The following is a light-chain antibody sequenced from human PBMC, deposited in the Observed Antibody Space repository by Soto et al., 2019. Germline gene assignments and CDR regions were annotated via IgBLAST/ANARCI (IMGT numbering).Light chain of an antibody. Sequence: DIQMTQSPSTLSASVGDRVTITCRASEIITNRLAWYQQKPGKAPKVLIYDASNLESGVPSRFSGFRSGTEFTLTISSLQPDDFATYYCQQYNSYPLTFGGGTKVDIK. J-gene: IGKJ4*01. CDR1: EIITNR. CDR3: QQYNSYPLT. V-gene: IGKV1-5*01. CDR2: DAS.